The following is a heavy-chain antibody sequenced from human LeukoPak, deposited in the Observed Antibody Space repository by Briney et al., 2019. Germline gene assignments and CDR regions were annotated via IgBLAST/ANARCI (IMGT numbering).Heavy chain of an antibody. CDR1: GGSISSYY. CDR3: ARGYPYSSGWYEDY. Sequence: SQTLSLTCTVSGGSISSYYWSWIRQPPGKGLEWIGYIYYSGSTNYNPSLKSRVTISVDTSKNQFSLKLSSVTAADTAVYYCARGYPYSSGWYEDYWGQGTLVTVSS. J-gene: IGHJ4*02. V-gene: IGHV4-59*01. CDR2: IYYSGST. D-gene: IGHD6-19*01.